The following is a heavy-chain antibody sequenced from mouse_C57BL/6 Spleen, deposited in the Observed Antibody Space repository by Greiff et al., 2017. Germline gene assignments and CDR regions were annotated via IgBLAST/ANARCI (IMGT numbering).Heavy chain of an antibody. CDR1: GFNIKDYY. Sequence: VQLQQSGAELVKPGASVKLSCTASGFNIKDYYMHWVKQRTEQGLEWIGRIDPEDGETKYAPKFPGKATITADTSSNTAYLQLSSLTSEDTAVYYCAREDYYYGSSYLFDYWGQGTTLTVSS. J-gene: IGHJ2*01. D-gene: IGHD1-1*01. CDR3: AREDYYYGSSYLFDY. CDR2: IDPEDGET. V-gene: IGHV14-2*01.